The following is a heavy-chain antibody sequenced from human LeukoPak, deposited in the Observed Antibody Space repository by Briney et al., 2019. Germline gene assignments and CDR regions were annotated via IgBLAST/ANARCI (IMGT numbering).Heavy chain of an antibody. V-gene: IGHV3-23*01. Sequence: GGSLRLSCAASGFTFSSYAMSWVRQAPGKGLEWVSAISGSGGNTYYADSGKGRFTIFRDNSKNTLYLQMNSLRAEDRAIYYCAKVPRYCSGGSCYGGYFQHWGQGTLVTVSS. CDR3: AKVPRYCSGGSCYGGYFQH. CDR1: GFTFSSYA. CDR2: ISGSGGNT. D-gene: IGHD2-15*01. J-gene: IGHJ1*01.